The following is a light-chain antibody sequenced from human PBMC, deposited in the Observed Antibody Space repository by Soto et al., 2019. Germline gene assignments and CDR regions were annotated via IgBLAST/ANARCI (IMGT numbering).Light chain of an antibody. J-gene: IGLJ1*01. CDR3: CSLTTSHTYV. V-gene: IGLV2-14*02. CDR1: SSDVGSYNL. CDR2: EGN. Sequence: QSVLTQPASVSGSPGQSITISCTGTSSDVGSYNLVSWYQQPPGKAPKLMIYEGNKRPSGVSNRFSGSKSGNTASLTISGLQAEDEAAYYCCSLTTSHTYVFGSGTKLTVL.